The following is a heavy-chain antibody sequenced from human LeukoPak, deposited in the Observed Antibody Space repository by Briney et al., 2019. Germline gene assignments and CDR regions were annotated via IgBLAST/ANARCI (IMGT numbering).Heavy chain of an antibody. CDR2: VYPSTGTS. V-gene: IGHV1-46*03. CDR3: VREYHGGYFDF. Sequence: ASVKVSCKASGYIFTSYYMHLVRQAPRQGLELLCVVYPSTGTSDPAQRFRARITLSDDTSTSTAYMYLRSIKSKDTAICFCVREYHGGYFDFWGQGTLVTVSS. CDR1: GYIFTSYY. J-gene: IGHJ4*02. D-gene: IGHD3-16*01.